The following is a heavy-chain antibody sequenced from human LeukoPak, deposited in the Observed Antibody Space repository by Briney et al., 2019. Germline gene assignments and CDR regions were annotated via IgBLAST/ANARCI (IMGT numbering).Heavy chain of an antibody. D-gene: IGHD3-22*01. CDR3: SVTPDY. V-gene: IGHV3-33*01. CDR2: IWHDGTNK. Sequence: GGSLRLPCAASGFTFSTYVMHWVRQAPGKGLDWVAIIWHDGTNKYYADSVKGRFTISRDNSKNTLYLQMNSLRVEDTAVYDTSVTPDYWGQGTLVTVSS. J-gene: IGHJ4*02. CDR1: GFTFSTYV.